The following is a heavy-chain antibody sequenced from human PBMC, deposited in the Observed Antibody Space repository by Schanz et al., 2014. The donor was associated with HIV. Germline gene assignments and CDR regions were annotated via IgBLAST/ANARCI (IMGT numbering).Heavy chain of an antibody. D-gene: IGHD3-22*01. Sequence: EVQMLESGGGSVQPGGSLRLSCAASGFTFYTYAMTWVRQAPGKGLEWVSSISESGGRSYYADSVNGRFTISRDNSKNTLYLQMTTLRTEDTAVYYCAKPEYDSRGNSQSHFDSWGQGTLVTVSS. CDR1: GFTFYTYA. CDR3: AKPEYDSRGNSQSHFDS. V-gene: IGHV3-23*01. CDR2: ISESGGRS. J-gene: IGHJ4*02.